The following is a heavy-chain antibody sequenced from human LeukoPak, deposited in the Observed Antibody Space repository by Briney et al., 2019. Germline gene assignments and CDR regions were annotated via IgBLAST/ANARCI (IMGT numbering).Heavy chain of an antibody. V-gene: IGHV5-51*01. Sequence: GGSLKISCKGSGYNFTSYWIGWVRQVPGKGLEWMGIIYPGDSDTRYSPSFQGQVTISADKSISTAYLQWSSLKASDTAMYYCARSPNYDSSGTTLDYWGQGALVTVSS. J-gene: IGHJ4*02. CDR1: GYNFTSYW. CDR2: IYPGDSDT. CDR3: ARSPNYDSSGTTLDY. D-gene: IGHD3-22*01.